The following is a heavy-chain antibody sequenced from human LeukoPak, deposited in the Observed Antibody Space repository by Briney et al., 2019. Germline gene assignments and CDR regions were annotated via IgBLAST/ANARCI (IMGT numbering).Heavy chain of an antibody. V-gene: IGHV1-8*03. CDR1: GYTFTSYD. J-gene: IGHJ5*02. CDR3: ALLGYYDFWSGYRRFDP. Sequence: ASVNVSCKASGYTFTSYDINWVRQATGQGLEWMGWMNPNSGNAGYAQKFQGRVTITRNTSISTAYMELSSLRSEDTAVYYRALLGYYDFWSGYRRFDPWGQGTLVTVSS. CDR2: MNPNSGNA. D-gene: IGHD3-3*01.